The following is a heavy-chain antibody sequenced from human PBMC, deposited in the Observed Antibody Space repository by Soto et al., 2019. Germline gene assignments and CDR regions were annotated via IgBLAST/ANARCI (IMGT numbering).Heavy chain of an antibody. D-gene: IGHD2-15*01. Sequence: QLQLVQSGTEVKEPGSSVKVSCKASGGTFGTSSFVWVRQGPGQGLEWMGGIIPIFTRTNFAQKFQGRVTFSADESTRTTYMELRSLTSEDTAIYYCARDVVRSTAGDSWGQGTLVTGSS. CDR2: IIPIFTRT. V-gene: IGHV1-69*01. CDR3: ARDVVRSTAGDS. CDR1: GGTFGTSS. J-gene: IGHJ4*02.